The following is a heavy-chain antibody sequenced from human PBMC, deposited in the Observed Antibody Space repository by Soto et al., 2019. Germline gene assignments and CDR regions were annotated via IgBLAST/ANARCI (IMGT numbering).Heavy chain of an antibody. D-gene: IGHD1-26*01. J-gene: IGHJ4*02. CDR1: GFSITSFA. V-gene: IGHV3-23*01. CDR3: AKVLSSGGYSGALEY. CDR2: ISASGGST. Sequence: LRLSCVASGFSITSFAMSWVRQAPGKGLEWASAISASGGSTYADSVKGRFTISRDNSKNTLYLQMNSLRVEDTAVYYCAKVLSSGGYSGALEYWGQGALVTVSS.